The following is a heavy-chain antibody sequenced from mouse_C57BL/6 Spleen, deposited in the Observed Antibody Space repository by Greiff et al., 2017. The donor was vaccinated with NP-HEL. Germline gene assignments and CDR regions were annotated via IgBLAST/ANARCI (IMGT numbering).Heavy chain of an antibody. CDR1: GFTFSDYY. V-gene: IGHV5-16*01. CDR2: INYDGSST. Sequence: EVMLVESEGGLVQPGSSMKLSCTASGFTFSDYYMAWVRQVPEKGLEWVANINYDGSSTYYLDSLKSRFIISRDNAKNILYLQMSSLKSEDTATYYCARDSNGYAMDYWGQGTSVTVSS. D-gene: IGHD2-5*01. J-gene: IGHJ4*01. CDR3: ARDSNGYAMDY.